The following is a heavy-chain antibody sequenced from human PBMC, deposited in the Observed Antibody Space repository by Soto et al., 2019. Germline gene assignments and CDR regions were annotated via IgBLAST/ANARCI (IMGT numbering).Heavy chain of an antibody. V-gene: IGHV1-69*01. D-gene: IGHD5-12*01. J-gene: IGHJ5*02. CDR2: IIPIFGTA. CDR1: GGTFSSYA. CDR3: ARSSRPVGRGSGYEKTDWFDP. Sequence: QVQLVQSGAEVKKPGSSVKVSCKASGGTFSSYAISWVRQAPGQGLEWMGGIIPIFGTANYAQKFQGRVTITADESTSTAIMALSSLRSEDTDVYYCARSSRPVGRGSGYEKTDWFDPWGQGTLVTVSS.